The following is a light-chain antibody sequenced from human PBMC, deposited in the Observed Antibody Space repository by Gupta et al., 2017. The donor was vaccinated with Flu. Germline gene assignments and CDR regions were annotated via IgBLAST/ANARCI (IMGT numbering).Light chain of an antibody. Sequence: QSVLTQPPSVSGAPGQSVTVSCTGSSSNIGAGYDVHWYHQLPETAPKLPIYGNSNRPSGVPDRFSGSKAGTSASLAIPGLQAEDEADYYCQSYDSSLGGSRVFGGGTKLTVL. V-gene: IGLV1-40*01. CDR1: SSNIGAGYD. CDR3: QSYDSSLGGSRV. J-gene: IGLJ3*02. CDR2: GNS.